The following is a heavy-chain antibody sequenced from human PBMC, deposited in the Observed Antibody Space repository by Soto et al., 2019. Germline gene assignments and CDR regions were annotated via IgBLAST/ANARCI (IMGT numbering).Heavy chain of an antibody. J-gene: IGHJ4*02. Sequence: XVSLRLSCAASGFNVSTNYMNWVRRAPGKGLEWVSVIYSGGDTYYADSVKGRFTISRDTSKNTLYLQMNSLRAEDTAVYYCASFCSSTSCYTGDFDYWGQGTLVTVS. CDR1: GFNVSTNY. V-gene: IGHV3-53*01. CDR2: IYSGGDT. CDR3: ASFCSSTSCYTGDFDY. D-gene: IGHD2-2*02.